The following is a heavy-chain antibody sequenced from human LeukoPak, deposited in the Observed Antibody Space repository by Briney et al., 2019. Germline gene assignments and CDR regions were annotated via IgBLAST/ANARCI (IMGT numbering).Heavy chain of an antibody. Sequence: ASVTVSCTASGYTFTSYDINWVRQAPGQGLEGMGWMNPNSGNTGYAQKFQGRVTMTRNTSISTAYMELSSLRSEDTAVYYCARGRTVDGFDPWGQGTLVTVSS. CDR2: MNPNSGNT. CDR3: ARGRTVDGFDP. V-gene: IGHV1-8*01. J-gene: IGHJ5*02. D-gene: IGHD4-17*01. CDR1: GYTFTSYD.